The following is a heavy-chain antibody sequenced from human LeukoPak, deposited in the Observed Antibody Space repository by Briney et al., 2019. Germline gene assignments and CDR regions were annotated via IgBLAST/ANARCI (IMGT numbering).Heavy chain of an antibody. CDR3: ARDRGSSGWYEFDY. Sequence: GGSLRLSCAASGFTSSTYWMSWVRQAPGKVLGWVANIKQDGSEKYYVDSVKGRFTIYRDNAKNSLYLQMNSLRAEETAVYYCARDRGSSGWYEFDYWGQGTLVTVSS. CDR1: GFTSSTYW. D-gene: IGHD6-19*01. CDR2: IKQDGSEK. V-gene: IGHV3-7*01. J-gene: IGHJ4*02.